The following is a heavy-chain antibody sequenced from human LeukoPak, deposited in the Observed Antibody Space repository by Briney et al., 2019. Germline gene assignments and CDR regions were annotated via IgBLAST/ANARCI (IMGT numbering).Heavy chain of an antibody. J-gene: IGHJ4*02. CDR1: GFTFSSYW. CDR2: ISGSGGST. V-gene: IGHV3-23*01. D-gene: IGHD4-17*01. Sequence: PGGSLRLSCAASGFTFSSYWMSWVRQAPGKGLEWVSAISGSGGSTSYADSVKGRFTISRDNSKKTLYLQMKSLRAEDTAVYYCAKDPGGYGDYLDYWGQGTLVTVSS. CDR3: AKDPGGYGDYLDY.